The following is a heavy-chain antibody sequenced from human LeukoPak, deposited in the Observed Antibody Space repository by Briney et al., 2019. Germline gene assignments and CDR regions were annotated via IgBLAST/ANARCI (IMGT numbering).Heavy chain of an antibody. V-gene: IGHV4-59*01. Sequence: SSETLSLTCTVSGGSISSYYWSWIRQPPGKGLEWIGYIYYSGSTNYNPSLKSRVTISVDTSKNQFSLKLSSVTAADTAVYCCARHSSRYYYYYMDVWGKGTTVTVSS. J-gene: IGHJ6*03. CDR2: IYYSGST. CDR1: GGSISSYY. CDR3: ARHSSRYYYYYMDV. D-gene: IGHD5-18*01.